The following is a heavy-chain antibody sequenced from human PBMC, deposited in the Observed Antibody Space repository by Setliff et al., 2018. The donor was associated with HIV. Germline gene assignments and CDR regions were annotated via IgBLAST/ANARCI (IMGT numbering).Heavy chain of an antibody. J-gene: IGHJ4*02. D-gene: IGHD2-21*02. CDR1: GYSLTSFD. V-gene: IGHV1-8*01. CDR3: ARGQYRGDDYFDY. Sequence: GASVKVSCKASGYSLTSFDINWVRQAPGQGLEWMGWIHPNRGGTNYAQKFQGRVTMTRNTSISTAYMELSSLRSEDTAVYYCARGQYRGDDYFDYWGQGTLVTVSS. CDR2: IHPNRGGT.